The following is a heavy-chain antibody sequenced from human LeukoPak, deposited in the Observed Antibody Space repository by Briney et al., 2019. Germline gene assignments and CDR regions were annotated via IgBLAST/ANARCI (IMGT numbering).Heavy chain of an antibody. Sequence: SVKVSCKASGGTFSSYAISWVRQAPGQGLEWMGGIIPIFGTANYAQKFQGRVTITADESTSTAYMELSSLRSEDTAVYYCAKFRGAEIYRYDFWGSGYYYAFDIWGQGTMVTVSS. CDR1: GGTFSSYA. V-gene: IGHV1-69*13. CDR2: IIPIFGTA. J-gene: IGHJ3*02. CDR3: AKFRGAEIYRYDFWGSGYYYAFDI. D-gene: IGHD3-3*01.